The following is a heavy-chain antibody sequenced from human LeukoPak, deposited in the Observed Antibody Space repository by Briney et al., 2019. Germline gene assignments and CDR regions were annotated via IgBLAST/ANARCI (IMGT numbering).Heavy chain of an antibody. CDR2: IIPIFGTA. J-gene: IGHJ6*03. CDR1: TSR. V-gene: IGHV1-69*05. D-gene: IGHD5-18*01. CDR3: ARDPGPAMANRDYYYYYMDV. Sequence: GASVKVSCKATSRISWVRQAPGHGLEWMGGIIPIFGTANYAQKFQGRVTITTDESTSTAYMELSSLRSEDTAVYYCARDPGPAMANRDYYYYYMDVWGKGTTVTVSS.